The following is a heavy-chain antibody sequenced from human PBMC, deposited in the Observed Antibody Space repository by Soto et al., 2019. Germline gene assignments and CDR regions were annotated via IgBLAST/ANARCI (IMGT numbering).Heavy chain of an antibody. Sequence: GASVKVSCKASGGTFSSYAISWVRQAPGQGLEWMGGIIPIFGTANYAQKFQGRVTITADESTSTAYMELSSLRYEDTAVYYCARSDSSGYYPSDYWGQGTLVTVSS. CDR1: GGTFSSYA. CDR2: IIPIFGTA. D-gene: IGHD3-22*01. J-gene: IGHJ4*02. V-gene: IGHV1-69*13. CDR3: ARSDSSGYYPSDY.